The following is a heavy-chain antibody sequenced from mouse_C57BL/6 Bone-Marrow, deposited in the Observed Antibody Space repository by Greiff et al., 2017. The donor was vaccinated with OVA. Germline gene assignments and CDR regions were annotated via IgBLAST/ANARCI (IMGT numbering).Heavy chain of an antibody. CDR1: GYSITSGYF. CDR3: VSEWSNYGSSRYFDV. CDR2: ISYDGSN. J-gene: IGHJ1*03. Sequence: EVQLQQSGPGLVKPSQSLSLTCSVSGYSITSGYFWYWIRQFPGNQLELMGYISYDGSNNYNPSLQNRISITRDTSKNQFFLQLNSVTTEDTATDYCVSEWSNYGSSRYFDVWGTGTTVTVSS. V-gene: IGHV3-6*01. D-gene: IGHD1-1*01.